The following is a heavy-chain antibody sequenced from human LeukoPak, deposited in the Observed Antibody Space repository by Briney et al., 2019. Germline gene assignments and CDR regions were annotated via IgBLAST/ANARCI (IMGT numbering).Heavy chain of an antibody. CDR1: GFTFSGSA. J-gene: IGHJ5*02. Sequence: PGGSLRLSCAASGFTFSGSAMHWVRQASGKGLEWVGRIRSKANSYATAYAASVKGRFTISRDDSKNTAYLQMNSLKTEDTAVYYCTREPNSSGWYSLVGWFDPWGQGTLVTVSS. V-gene: IGHV3-73*01. CDR3: TREPNSSGWYSLVGWFDP. D-gene: IGHD6-19*01. CDR2: IRSKANSYAT.